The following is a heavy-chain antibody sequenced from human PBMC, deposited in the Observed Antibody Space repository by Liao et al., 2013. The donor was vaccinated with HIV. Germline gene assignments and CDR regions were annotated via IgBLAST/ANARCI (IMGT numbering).Heavy chain of an antibody. V-gene: IGHV4-4*07. CDR2: IXVSGST. Sequence: QVHLQESGPGLVKPSETLSLTCNVSGYSINSYYWNWIRQSAGKGLEWIGRIXVSGSTDYNPSLKSRVTMSIDASKNQFSLKLSSVTAADTAVYYCARGNAFDFWGQGTMVTVSS. D-gene: IGHD3-10*01. CDR1: GYSINSYY. J-gene: IGHJ3*01. CDR3: ARGNAFDF.